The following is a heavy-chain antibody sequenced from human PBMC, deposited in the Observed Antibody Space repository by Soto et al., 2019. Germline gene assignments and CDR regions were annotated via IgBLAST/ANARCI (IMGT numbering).Heavy chain of an antibody. CDR3: ARVADMTADRRFDP. CDR2: IIPIFGTA. D-gene: IGHD2-2*01. V-gene: IGHV1-69*12. Sequence: QVQLVQSGAEVKKPGSSVKVSCKASGGTFSSYAISWVRQAPGQGPEWMGGIIPIFGTANYAQKFQGRVTITADESTSTAYMELSSLRSEDTAVYYCARVADMTADRRFDPWGQGTLVTVSS. CDR1: GGTFSSYA. J-gene: IGHJ5*02.